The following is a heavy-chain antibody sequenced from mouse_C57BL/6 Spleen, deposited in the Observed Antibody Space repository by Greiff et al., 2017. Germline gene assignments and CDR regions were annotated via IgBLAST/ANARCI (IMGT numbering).Heavy chain of an antibody. J-gene: IGHJ4*01. V-gene: IGHV5-6*01. D-gene: IGHD3-1*01. CDR2: ISSGGSYT. CDR1: GFTFSSYG. CDR3: ARQGPGAMDY. Sequence: EVHLVESGGDLVKPGGSLKLSCAASGFTFSSYGMSWVRQTPDKRLEWVATISSGGSYTYYPDSVKGRFTISRDNAKNTLYLQMSSLKSEDTAMYYCARQGPGAMDYWGQGTSVTVSS.